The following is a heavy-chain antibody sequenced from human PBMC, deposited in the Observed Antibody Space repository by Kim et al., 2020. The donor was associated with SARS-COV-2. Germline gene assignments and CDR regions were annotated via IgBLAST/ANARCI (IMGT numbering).Heavy chain of an antibody. V-gene: IGHV3-23*01. CDR1: GFTFSSYA. D-gene: IGHD6-19*01. CDR2: ISGSGGST. J-gene: IGHJ6*01. Sequence: GGSLRLSCAASGFTFSSYAMSWVRQAPGKGLEWVSAISGSGGSTYYADSVKGRFTISRDNSKNTLYLQMNSLRAEDTAVDYCAPFPAVAGFVEPGGLDVWGQGSTLADSP. CDR3: APFPAVAGFVEPGGLDV.